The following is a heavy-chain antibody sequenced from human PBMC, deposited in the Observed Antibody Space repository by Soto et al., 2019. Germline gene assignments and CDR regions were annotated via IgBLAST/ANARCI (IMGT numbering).Heavy chain of an antibody. CDR2: INPGGGGT. CDR1: GDTFSTYY. D-gene: IGHD2-8*01. J-gene: IGHJ4*02. Sequence: SEKVSFKASGDTFSTYYMHWVRQAPVQGLEWMAMINPGGGGTSYAQKFRGRVTLTRDTSTSTVYMELSSLRSEDTAVYFCARGGYIYGQNLKYCTNGICYLDHWGQGSQVTVSS. CDR3: ARGGYIYGQNLKYCTNGICYLDH. V-gene: IGHV1-46*01.